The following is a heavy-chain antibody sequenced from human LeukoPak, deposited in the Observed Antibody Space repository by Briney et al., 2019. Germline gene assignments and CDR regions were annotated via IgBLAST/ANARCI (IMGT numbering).Heavy chain of an antibody. J-gene: IGHJ4*02. CDR2: INEDGSGK. CDR3: ARAVTSTEGY. D-gene: IGHD4-17*01. Sequence: PGGSLRLSCAASGFTFSRYWMTWVRQAPGKGLEWVVSINEDGSGKHYVDSVKGRFTISRDNAQKSVYLEMNSLRAEDTAVYYCARAVTSTEGYWGQGTLVTVSS. V-gene: IGHV3-7*03. CDR1: GFTFSRYW.